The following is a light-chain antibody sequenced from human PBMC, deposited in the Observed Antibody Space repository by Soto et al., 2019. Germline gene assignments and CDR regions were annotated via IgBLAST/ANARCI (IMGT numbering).Light chain of an antibody. CDR2: SAS. J-gene: IGKJ1*01. CDR3: QQYFRPWT. CDR1: QSVLYSSNNKNY. V-gene: IGKV4-1*01. Sequence: DIVMTQSPDSLAVSLGERATINCKSSQSVLYSSNNKNYLAWYQQKPGQPPKLLIYSASTRESGVPDRFSGSGSVTDFTPTISGLQAEDVAVYYCQQYFRPWTFGQGTKVEIK.